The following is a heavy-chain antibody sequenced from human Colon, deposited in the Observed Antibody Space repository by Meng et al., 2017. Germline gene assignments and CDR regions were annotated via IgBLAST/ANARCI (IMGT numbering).Heavy chain of an antibody. CDR3: ARTGCSSSSCYDY. CDR1: GYTFTNYG. CDR2: ISAYNGNT. V-gene: IGHV1-18*01. Sequence: VDSGGEVNKPGAPVKASCKASGYTFTNYGITWVRKAPGQGLEWMGWISAYNGNTNYAQTLQGRVTMTTDTSTSTAYMELGSLRSDDTAVYYCARTGCSSSSCYDYWGQGTLVTVSS. J-gene: IGHJ4*02. D-gene: IGHD2-2*01.